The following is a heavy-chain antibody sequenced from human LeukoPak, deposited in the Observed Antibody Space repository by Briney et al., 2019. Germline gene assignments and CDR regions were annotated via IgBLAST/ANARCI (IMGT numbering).Heavy chain of an antibody. CDR2: IYYSGST. D-gene: IGHD3-16*02. CDR3: ARRTFGGVIAY. V-gene: IGHV4-39*01. Sequence: PSETLSLTCSVSGDSISTSSYYWGWIRQPPGKGLEWIGTIYYSGSTYYNPSLTSRVTISVDTSKNQFSLRLSSVTAADTAVYYCARRTFGGVIAYWGQGTLVTVSS. J-gene: IGHJ4*02. CDR1: GDSISTSSYY.